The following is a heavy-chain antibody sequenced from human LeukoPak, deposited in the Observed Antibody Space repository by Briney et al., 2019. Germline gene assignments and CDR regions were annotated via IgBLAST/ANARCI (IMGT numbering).Heavy chain of an antibody. V-gene: IGHV3-30*14. J-gene: IGHJ4*02. CDR1: GFTFSTYP. CDR3: ARVHDTTGYYHYFDS. Sequence: GSLRLSCEASGFTFSTYPMHWVRQAPDEGLEWVAMISHHGSTEYYADSAKGRFTISRDNSKHTLYLQMNNPRVEDTAIYYCARVHDTTGYYHYFDSWGQGTLVTVSS. CDR2: ISHHGSTE. D-gene: IGHD3-9*01.